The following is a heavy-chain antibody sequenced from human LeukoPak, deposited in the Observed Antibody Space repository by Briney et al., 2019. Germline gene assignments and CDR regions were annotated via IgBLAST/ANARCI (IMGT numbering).Heavy chain of an antibody. CDR2: ISSSGSTI. Sequence: SGGSLRLSCAASGFTFSSYEMNWVRQAPGKGLEWVSYISSSGSTIYYADSVKGRFTISRDNAKNSLYLQMNSLRAEDTAVYYCAKVGSGYGDYHGPRYYYYYYYMDVWGKGTTVTISS. CDR1: GFTFSSYE. D-gene: IGHD4-17*01. V-gene: IGHV3-48*03. J-gene: IGHJ6*03. CDR3: AKVGSGYGDYHGPRYYYYYYYMDV.